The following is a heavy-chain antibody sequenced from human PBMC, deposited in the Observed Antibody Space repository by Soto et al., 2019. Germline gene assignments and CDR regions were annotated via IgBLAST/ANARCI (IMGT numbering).Heavy chain of an antibody. D-gene: IGHD2-15*01. CDR1: GFTFSSYA. CDR3: AKEYCSGGSCYGTVDAFDI. Sequence: GSLRLSCAASGFTFSSYAMSWVRQAPGKGLEWVSAISGSGGGTYYADSVKGPLTISRDNSKNTRYLQMNSLRAEDTAVYYCAKEYCSGGSCYGTVDAFDIWGQGTMVTVSS. CDR2: ISGSGGGT. J-gene: IGHJ3*02. V-gene: IGHV3-23*01.